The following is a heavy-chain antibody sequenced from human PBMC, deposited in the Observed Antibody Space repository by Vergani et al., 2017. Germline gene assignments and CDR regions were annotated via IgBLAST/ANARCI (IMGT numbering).Heavy chain of an antibody. J-gene: IGHJ4*02. CDR3: ARDPTYSSYSSSWYFDY. Sequence: VQLVESGGGVVQPGRSLRLSCAASGFTFSSYSMNWVRQAPGKGLEWVSSISSSSSYIYYADSVKGRFTISRDNAKNSLYLQMNSLRAEDTAVYYCARDPTYSSYSSSWYFDYWGQGTLVTVSS. V-gene: IGHV3-21*01. D-gene: IGHD6-13*01. CDR1: GFTFSSYS. CDR2: ISSSSSYI.